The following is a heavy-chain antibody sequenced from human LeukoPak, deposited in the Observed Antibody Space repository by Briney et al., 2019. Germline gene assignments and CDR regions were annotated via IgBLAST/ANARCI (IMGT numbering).Heavy chain of an antibody. V-gene: IGHV3-73*01. Sequence: PGGSLRLSCAASGFTFSGSAMHWVRQASGKELEWVGRIRSKANSYATAYAASVKGRFTISRDDSKNTAYLQMNSLKTEDTAVYYCTRSWAYYYGSGSDYWGQGTLVTVSS. CDR1: GFTFSGSA. CDR2: IRSKANSYAT. D-gene: IGHD3-10*01. J-gene: IGHJ4*02. CDR3: TRSWAYYYGSGSDY.